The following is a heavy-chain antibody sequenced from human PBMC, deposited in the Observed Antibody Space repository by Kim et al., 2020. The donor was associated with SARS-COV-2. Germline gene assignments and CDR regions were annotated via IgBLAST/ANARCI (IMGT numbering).Heavy chain of an antibody. D-gene: IGHD2-2*01. CDR1: GGSISSSNW. Sequence: SETLSLTCAVSGGSISSSNWWSWVRQPPGKGLEWIGEIYHSGSTNYNPSLKSRVTISVDKSKNQFSLKLSSVTAADTAVYYCARDRGVRLIYCSSTSCYRPRGFDYWGQGTLVTVSS. CDR2: IYHSGST. J-gene: IGHJ4*02. CDR3: ARDRGVRLIYCSSTSCYRPRGFDY. V-gene: IGHV4-4*02.